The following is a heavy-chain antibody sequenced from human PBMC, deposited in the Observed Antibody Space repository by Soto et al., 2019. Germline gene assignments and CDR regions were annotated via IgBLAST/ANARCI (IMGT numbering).Heavy chain of an antibody. CDR2: SSGSGGRK. CDR1: GFTFSSYA. Sequence: EVQLLESGGGLVQPGGSLRLSCAASGFTFSSYAMSWVRQAPGKGLEWVSGSSGSGGRKYYADSVKGRFTISRDNSKNTLYVQMNSLRAEATAVYFCVKDSPAGYYDGMDVWGQGTTVTVSS. V-gene: IGHV3-23*01. D-gene: IGHD2-2*01. J-gene: IGHJ6*02. CDR3: VKDSPAGYYDGMDV.